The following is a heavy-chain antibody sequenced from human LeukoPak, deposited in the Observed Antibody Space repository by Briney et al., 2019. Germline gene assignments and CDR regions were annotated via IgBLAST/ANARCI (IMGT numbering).Heavy chain of an antibody. V-gene: IGHV3-30*03. CDR2: ISYDGSNK. CDR1: GFTFSSYG. J-gene: IGHJ4*02. Sequence: GRSLRLSCAASGFTFSSYGMHWVRQAPGKGLEWVAVISYDGSNKYYADSVKGRFTISRDNAKNSLYLQMNSLRAEDTAVYYCARASFAFDWGQGTLVTVSS. D-gene: IGHD3-10*01. CDR3: ARASFAFD.